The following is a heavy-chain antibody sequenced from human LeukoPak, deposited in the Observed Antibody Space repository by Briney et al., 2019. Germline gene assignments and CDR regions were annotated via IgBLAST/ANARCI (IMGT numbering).Heavy chain of an antibody. CDR1: GGTFSSYA. D-gene: IGHD5-18*01. Sequence: GASVKVSRKASGGTFSSYAISWVRQAPGQGLEWMGRIIPILGIANYAQKFQGRVTITADKSTSTAYMELSSLRSEDTAVYYCARTWIQLWSSAFDIWGQGTMVTVSS. CDR3: ARTWIQLWSSAFDI. J-gene: IGHJ3*02. V-gene: IGHV1-69*04. CDR2: IIPILGIA.